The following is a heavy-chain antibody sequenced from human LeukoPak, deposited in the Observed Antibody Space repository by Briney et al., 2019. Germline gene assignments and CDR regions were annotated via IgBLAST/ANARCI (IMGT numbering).Heavy chain of an antibody. CDR1: GGSISSSSYY. CDR3: ARGHYDFWSGYLPLDY. Sequence: KPSETLSLTCTVSGGSISSSSYYWGWIRQPPGKGLEWIGYIYYSGSTNYNPSLKSRVTISVDTSKNQFSLKLSSVTAADTAVYYCARGHYDFWSGYLPLDYWGQGTLVTVSS. CDR2: IYYSGST. D-gene: IGHD3-3*01. V-gene: IGHV4-61*05. J-gene: IGHJ4*02.